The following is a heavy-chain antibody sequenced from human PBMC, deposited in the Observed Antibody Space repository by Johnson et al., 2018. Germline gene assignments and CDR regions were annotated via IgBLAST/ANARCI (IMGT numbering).Heavy chain of an antibody. Sequence: EVQLVESGGGLVQPGRSLRLSCAASGFTFDDYAMHWVRQAPGKGLEWVSGISWNSGSIGYADSVKGRFTISRDNAKNSLYLQMNSLRAEDTALYYCAKGIGSSGRSGYFQHWGQGTLVTVSS. V-gene: IGHV3-9*01. D-gene: IGHD3-22*01. CDR3: AKGIGSSGRSGYFQH. CDR2: ISWNSGSI. CDR1: GFTFDDYA. J-gene: IGHJ1*01.